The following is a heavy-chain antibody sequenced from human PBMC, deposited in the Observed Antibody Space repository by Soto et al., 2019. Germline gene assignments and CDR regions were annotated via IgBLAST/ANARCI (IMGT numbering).Heavy chain of an antibody. D-gene: IGHD3-10*01. CDR2: INPNSGGT. CDR1: GYTFTGYY. J-gene: IGHJ6*02. CDR3: ARWTWVVGAYYYYYGMDV. V-gene: IGHV1-2*02. Sequence: QVQLVQSGAEVKKPGASVKASCKASGYTFTGYYMHWVRQAPGQGLEWMGWINPNSGGTNYAQKFQGRVTMTRDTSISTAYMELSRLRSDDTAVYYCARWTWVVGAYYYYYGMDVWGQGTTVTVSS.